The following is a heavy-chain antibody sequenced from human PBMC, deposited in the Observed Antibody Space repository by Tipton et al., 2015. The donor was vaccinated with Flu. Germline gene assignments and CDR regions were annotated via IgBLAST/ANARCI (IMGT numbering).Heavy chain of an antibody. J-gene: IGHJ6*03. CDR1: GFTFSSYG. D-gene: IGHD2-21*01. Sequence: SLRLSCAASGFTFSSYGMHWVRQAPGKGLEWVTLIWYDGSNKHYADSVKGRFTISRDNSKNTLCLQMSSLRVDDTAVYYCARVKESYYIDVWGKGTTVTVSS. CDR2: IWYDGSNK. CDR3: ARVKESYYIDV. V-gene: IGHV3-33*08.